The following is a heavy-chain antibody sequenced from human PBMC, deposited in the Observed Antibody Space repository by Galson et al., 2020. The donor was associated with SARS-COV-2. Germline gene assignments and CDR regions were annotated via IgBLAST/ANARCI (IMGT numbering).Heavy chain of an antibody. CDR1: GFPLSSYH. J-gene: IGHJ4*02. V-gene: IGHV3-23*01. D-gene: IGHD1-1*01. CDR2: MSSGGVT. Sequence: GGSLRPSCPAPGFPLSSYHMSWVRQAPGKGLEWVSTMSSGGVTYYADSVKGRLTISRDNIKNTVYLQMNSLRAEDTAVYYCAKYTNNQFDHWGQGTLVTVSS. CDR3: AKYTNNQFDH.